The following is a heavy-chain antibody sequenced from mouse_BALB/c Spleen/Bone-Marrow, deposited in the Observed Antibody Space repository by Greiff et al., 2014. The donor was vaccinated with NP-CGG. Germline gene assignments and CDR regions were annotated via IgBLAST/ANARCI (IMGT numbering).Heavy chain of an antibody. CDR2: TWADGST. D-gene: IGHD1-2*01. Sequence: VHLVESGPGLVAPSQSLSITCTVSGFSLTNYGVHWVRQPPGKGLERLGVTWADGSTNYNSALMSRLSISKDNSKSQVFFKMNSLQTDDTAMYYCARITTATGAMDYWGQGTSVTVSS. J-gene: IGHJ4*01. CDR3: ARITTATGAMDY. V-gene: IGHV2-9*02. CDR1: GFSLTNYG.